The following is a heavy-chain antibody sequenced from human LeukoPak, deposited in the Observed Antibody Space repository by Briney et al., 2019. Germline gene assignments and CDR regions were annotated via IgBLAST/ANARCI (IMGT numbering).Heavy chain of an antibody. Sequence: ASVKVSCKASGYTFTGYYMHWVRQAPGQGLEWMGWINPNSGGTNYAQKFQGRVTMTRDTSISTAYMELSRLRSDDTAVYYCARGQLRPRSPLYNWNVGGYWGQGTLVTVSS. V-gene: IGHV1-2*02. CDR2: INPNSGGT. CDR1: GYTFTGYY. D-gene: IGHD1-1*01. J-gene: IGHJ4*02. CDR3: ARGQLRPRSPLYNWNVGGY.